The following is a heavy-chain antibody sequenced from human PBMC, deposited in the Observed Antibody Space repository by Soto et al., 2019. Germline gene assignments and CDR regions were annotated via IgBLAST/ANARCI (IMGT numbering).Heavy chain of an antibody. CDR2: IIPILGIA. Sequence: QVQLVQSGAEVKKPGSSVKVSCKASGGTFSSYTISWVRQAPGQGLEWMGRIIPILGIANYAQKFQGRVTIAAKRSTGTASMGLSSLRSEDAAVYCCARDLGSWQAYSYYGMDFWGQGTAVTGSS. CDR1: GGTFSSYT. CDR3: ARDLGSWQAYSYYGMDF. J-gene: IGHJ6*02. D-gene: IGHD6-13*01. V-gene: IGHV1-69*08.